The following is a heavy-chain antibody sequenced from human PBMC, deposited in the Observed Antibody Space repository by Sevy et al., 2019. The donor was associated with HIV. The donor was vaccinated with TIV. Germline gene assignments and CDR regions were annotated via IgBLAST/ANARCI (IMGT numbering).Heavy chain of an antibody. CDR3: AKAAYDSSGYFGIAFDY. J-gene: IGHJ4*02. D-gene: IGHD3-22*01. CDR1: GFTFSSYG. CDR2: ISYDGSNK. Sequence: GGSLRLSCAASGFTFSSYGMHWVRQAPGKGLEWVAVISYDGSNKYYADSVKGRFTISRDNSKNTLYLQMNSLRAEDTAVYYCAKAAYDSSGYFGIAFDYWGQGTLVTVSS. V-gene: IGHV3-30*18.